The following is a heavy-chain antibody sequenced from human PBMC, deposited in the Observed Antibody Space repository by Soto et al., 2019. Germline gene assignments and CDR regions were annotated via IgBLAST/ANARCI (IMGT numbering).Heavy chain of an antibody. Sequence: QVQLVQSGAEVKKPGSSVKVSCKASGGAFSSYAISWVRQAPVHGLEWMGGIIPIFGTANYAQRFQGRVTITADESTNTADMELSRLRSEDTAVFFWAGVRDCGGDCYSYYGMDVWGQGTTVTGSS. CDR3: AGVRDCGGDCYSYYGMDV. CDR1: GGAFSSYA. V-gene: IGHV1-69*01. CDR2: IIPIFGTA. J-gene: IGHJ6*02. D-gene: IGHD2-21*02.